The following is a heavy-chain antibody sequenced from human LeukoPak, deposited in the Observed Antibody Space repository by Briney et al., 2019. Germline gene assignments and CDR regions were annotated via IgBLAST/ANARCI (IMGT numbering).Heavy chain of an antibody. J-gene: IGHJ4*02. CDR1: GFTVSSNY. CDR2: IHAGGTT. CDR3: AREVRGDYFDF. D-gene: IGHD3-16*01. Sequence: PGGSLRLSCAVSGFTVSSNYMNWVRQAPGKGLEWVSAIHAGGTTLYADSVKGRFTISRDNSKNTLYLQMNSLRADDTAVYYCAREVRGDYFDFWGQGTLVTVSS. V-gene: IGHV3-53*01.